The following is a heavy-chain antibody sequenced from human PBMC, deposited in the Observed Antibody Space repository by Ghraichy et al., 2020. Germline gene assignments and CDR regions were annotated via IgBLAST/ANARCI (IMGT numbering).Heavy chain of an antibody. Sequence: SVKVSCKASGGTLSSSAISWVRQAPGQGLEWMGRIIPILGIANYAQKFQGRVTITADKSTSTAYMELSSLRSEDTAVYYCARDQHDSSGYYYYYYGMDVWGQGTTVTVSS. D-gene: IGHD3-22*01. CDR3: ARDQHDSSGYYYYYYGMDV. V-gene: IGHV1-69*04. J-gene: IGHJ6*02. CDR1: GGTLSSSA. CDR2: IIPILGIA.